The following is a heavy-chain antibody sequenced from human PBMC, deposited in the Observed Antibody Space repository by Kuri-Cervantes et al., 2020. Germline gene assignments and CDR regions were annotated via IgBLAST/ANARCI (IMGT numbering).Heavy chain of an antibody. CDR1: GFIFSDYY. Sequence: GGSLRLSCAAPGFIFSDYYMSWIRQAPGKGLEWVSYITSSGNTIYYADSVKGRFTISRDNAKKLLYLQMNSLRAEDTAVYYCARNSRYIGASYYYYYMDVWGKGTTVTVSS. CDR3: ARNSRYIGASYYYYYMDV. CDR2: ITSSGNTI. J-gene: IGHJ6*03. D-gene: IGHD6-13*01. V-gene: IGHV3-11*01.